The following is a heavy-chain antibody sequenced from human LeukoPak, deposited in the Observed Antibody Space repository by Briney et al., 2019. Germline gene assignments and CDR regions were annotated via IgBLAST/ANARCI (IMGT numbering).Heavy chain of an antibody. Sequence: XSCAASGFTFSSYAMSWVRQAPGKGLEWVSAISGSGGSTYYADSVKGRFTISRDNSKNTLYLQMNSLRAEDTAVYYCAKQVVPAAMLDYWGQGTLVTVSS. J-gene: IGHJ4*02. CDR2: ISGSGGST. CDR1: GFTFSSYA. V-gene: IGHV3-23*01. CDR3: AKQVVPAAMLDY. D-gene: IGHD2-2*01.